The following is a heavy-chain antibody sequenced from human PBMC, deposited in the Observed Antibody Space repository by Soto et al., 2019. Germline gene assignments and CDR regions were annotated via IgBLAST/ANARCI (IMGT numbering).Heavy chain of an antibody. Sequence: EVQLVESGGGLVQPGGSLRLSCAASGFTFSSYSMNWVRQAPGKGLEWVSFISSSSSYIYYADSLKGRLTIRRHNAKNSLYLQMNGLRAEDTAVYYCARSFTFFGVGCLHYYDYMDVRGKGTTVTLSS. CDR3: ARSFTFFGVGCLHYYDYMDV. CDR2: ISSSSSYI. CDR1: GFTFSSYS. D-gene: IGHD3-3*01. J-gene: IGHJ6*03. V-gene: IGHV3-21*04.